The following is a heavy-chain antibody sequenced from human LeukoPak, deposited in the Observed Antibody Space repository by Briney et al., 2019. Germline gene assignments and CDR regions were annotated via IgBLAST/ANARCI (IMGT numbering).Heavy chain of an antibody. CDR3: ARFSSGYPPSAYYFDY. Sequence: GGSLRLSCAASGFTFSSYSMNWVRQAPGKGLEWVSYISSSGSTIYYADSVKGRFTISRDISKNTLYLQMNSLRAEDTAVYYCARFSSGYPPSAYYFDYWGQGTLVTVSS. CDR1: GFTFSSYS. D-gene: IGHD6-19*01. CDR2: ISSSGSTI. J-gene: IGHJ4*02. V-gene: IGHV3-48*01.